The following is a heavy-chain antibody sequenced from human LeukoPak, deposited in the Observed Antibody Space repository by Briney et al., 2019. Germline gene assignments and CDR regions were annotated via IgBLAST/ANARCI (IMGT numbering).Heavy chain of an antibody. V-gene: IGHV4-59*01. CDR1: GGSISSYY. D-gene: IGHD3-3*01. CDR2: IYYSGRT. J-gene: IGHJ6*02. CDR3: ARSESGYLNYYYYGMDV. Sequence: SETLSLTCTLSGGSISSYYWSCNRQPPGKGLEWIGYIYYSGRTNYHPSLKSRVTKSVDTSKNQFSLKLSSVTAADTAVYYWARSESGYLNYYYYGMDVWGQGTTVTVSS.